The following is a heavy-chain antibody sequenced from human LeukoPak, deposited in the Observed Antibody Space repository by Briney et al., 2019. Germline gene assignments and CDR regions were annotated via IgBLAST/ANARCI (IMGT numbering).Heavy chain of an antibody. D-gene: IGHD3-22*01. CDR3: AREGGSYDSSGYYSLHYYFDY. CDR1: GGSISSYY. V-gene: IGHV4-4*07. Sequence: PSETLSLTCTVSGGSISSYYWSWIRQPAGKGLEWIGRIYSSETTIYNPSLKSRVTISVDTSKNQFSLKMSSVTAADTAVYYCAREGGSYDSSGYYSLHYYFDYWGQGTLVTVSS. J-gene: IGHJ4*02. CDR2: IYSSETT.